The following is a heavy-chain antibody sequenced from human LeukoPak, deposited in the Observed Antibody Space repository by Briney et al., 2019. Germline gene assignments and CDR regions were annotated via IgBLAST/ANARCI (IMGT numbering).Heavy chain of an antibody. CDR2: ISWNSGSI. CDR3: AKDVYCSGGSCYAFDY. CDR1: GFTFDDYA. D-gene: IGHD2-15*01. J-gene: IGHJ4*02. V-gene: IGHV3-9*01. Sequence: GRSLRLSCAASGFTFDDYAMHWVRQAPGKGLEWVSGISWNSGSIGYADSVKGRFTISRDNAKNSLYLQMNSLRAEDTALYCCAKDVYCSGGSCYAFDYWGQGTLVTVSS.